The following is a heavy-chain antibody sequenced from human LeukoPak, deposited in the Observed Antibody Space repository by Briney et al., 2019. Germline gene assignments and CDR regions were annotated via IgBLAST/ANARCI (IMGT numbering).Heavy chain of an antibody. CDR2: ISSSSSYI. CDR1: GFTFSSYS. CDR3: ARMKARTTGFDY. D-gene: IGHD1-7*01. J-gene: IGHJ4*02. Sequence: GGSLRLSRAASGFTFSSYSMNWVRQAPGKGLEWVSSISSSSSYIYYADSVKGRFTISRDNAKNSLYLQMNSLRAEDTAVYYCARMKARTTGFDYWGQGTLVTVSS. V-gene: IGHV3-21*01.